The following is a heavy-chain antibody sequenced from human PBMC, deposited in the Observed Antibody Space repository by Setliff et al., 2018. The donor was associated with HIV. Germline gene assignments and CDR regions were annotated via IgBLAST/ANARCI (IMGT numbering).Heavy chain of an antibody. CDR1: GGSFSSDSYY. CDR2: IYYSGST. CDR3: ARATATYWYSIPRDYIYHMDV. Sequence: SLTCSVSGGSFSSDSYYWGWIRQFPGKGLEWIGSIYYSGSTYYHPSLKSRVTISVDTSKNQFSLKLSSVTAADTAVYYCARATATYWYSIPRDYIYHMDVWGEGTTVTVSS. D-gene: IGHD2-8*02. V-gene: IGHV4-39*07. J-gene: IGHJ6*03.